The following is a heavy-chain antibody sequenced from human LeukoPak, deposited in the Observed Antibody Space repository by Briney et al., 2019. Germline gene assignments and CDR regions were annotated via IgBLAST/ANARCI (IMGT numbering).Heavy chain of an antibody. D-gene: IGHD3-22*01. V-gene: IGHV1-2*06. CDR2: MNPNSGGT. J-gene: IGHJ4*02. CDR1: GYTFTGYY. Sequence: ASVKASCKASGYTFTGYYMHWVRQAPGQGLEWMGRMNPNSGGTNYAQKFQGRVTMTRDTSISTAYMELSRLRSDDTAVYYCARDLNYYDSSGYEFWGQGTLVTVSS. CDR3: ARDLNYYDSSGYEF.